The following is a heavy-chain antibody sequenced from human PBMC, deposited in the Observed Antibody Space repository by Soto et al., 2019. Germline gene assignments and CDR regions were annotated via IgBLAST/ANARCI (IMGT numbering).Heavy chain of an antibody. J-gene: IGHJ4*02. CDR1: VFTCNDYY. CDR3: ARDLGYYASDGYFEY. CDR2: ISSSGDII. V-gene: IGHV3-11*01. Sequence: GTLRLSCAGPVFTCNDYYMSWIRQAPGKGLEWVSYISSSGDIIYYADSVKGRFTISRDNAKNSLYLQMNSLRAEDTAVYYCARDLGYYASDGYFEYWGQGTLVTVSS. D-gene: IGHD3-22*01.